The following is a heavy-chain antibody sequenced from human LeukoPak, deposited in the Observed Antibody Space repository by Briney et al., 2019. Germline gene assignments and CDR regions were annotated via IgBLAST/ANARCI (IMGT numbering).Heavy chain of an antibody. CDR2: MNPNSGNT. CDR1: GYTFTSYD. CDR3: ARVRPADPAAGTYYMDV. J-gene: IGHJ6*03. Sequence: ASVKVSCKASGYTFTSYDINWVRQANGQGLEWMGWMNPNSGNTGYAQKFQGRVTMTRNTSISTAYMELSSLRSEDTAVYYCARVRPADPAAGTYYMDVWGKGTTVTVSS. D-gene: IGHD6-13*01. V-gene: IGHV1-8*01.